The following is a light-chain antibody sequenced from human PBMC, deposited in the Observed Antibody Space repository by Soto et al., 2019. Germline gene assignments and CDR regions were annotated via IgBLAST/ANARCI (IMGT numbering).Light chain of an antibody. Sequence: EVFLTQSPATLSSSRWERATLSWRASQTVSSKLAWYQHKPGQAPRLLIYDTSNRATGIPARFSGSGSGTDFTLTISSLEPEDFAVYYCHQRKSWPRTFGQGTKVDIK. CDR3: HQRKSWPRT. CDR2: DTS. J-gene: IGKJ1*01. CDR1: QTVSSK. V-gene: IGKV3-11*01.